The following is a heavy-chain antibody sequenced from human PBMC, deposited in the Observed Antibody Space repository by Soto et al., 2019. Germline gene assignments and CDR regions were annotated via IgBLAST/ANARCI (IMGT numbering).Heavy chain of an antibody. CDR1: GFTFSVYT. CDR2: IRGSGTTS. V-gene: IGHV3-23*01. D-gene: IGHD3-10*01. CDR3: AKEILGRYFED. J-gene: IGHJ4*02. Sequence: EVQLLDSGGGLVQPGGSLRLSCAASGFTFSVYTMTWVRQTPGKGLEWVSLIRGSGTTSYYADSVRGRFTISRDNSKNTLHLQMNSLRAEDTAVYYCAKEILGRYFEDWGQGTLVTVSS.